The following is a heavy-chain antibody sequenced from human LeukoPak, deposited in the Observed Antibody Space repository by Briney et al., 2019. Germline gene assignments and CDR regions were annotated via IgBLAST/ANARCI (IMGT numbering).Heavy chain of an antibody. V-gene: IGHV4-38-2*02. J-gene: IGHJ3*02. CDR2: IYRSGSS. CDR1: GYSISSGYY. CDR3: ARQDSYERNGGAIDVFNI. Sequence: PSETLSLTCTVSGYSISSGYYWGWIRQPPGKGLECIGTIYRSGSSYYNPSLKSRVTISVDTSKNQFSLKLSSVTAADTAVYFCARQDSYERNGGAIDVFNIWGQGTVVIVSS. D-gene: IGHD5-18*01.